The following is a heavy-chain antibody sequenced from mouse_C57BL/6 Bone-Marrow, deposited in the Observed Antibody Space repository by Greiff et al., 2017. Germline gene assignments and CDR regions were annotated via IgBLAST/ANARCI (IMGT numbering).Heavy chain of an antibody. Sequence: VKLQESGPELVKPGASVKISCKASGYAFSSSWMNWVKQRPGKGLEWIGRIYPGDGDTNYNGKFEGKATLTADKSSSTAYMQLSSLTSEDSAVYFCARWLITTVRKFAYWGQGTLVTVSA. CDR1: GYAFSSSW. V-gene: IGHV1-82*01. J-gene: IGHJ3*01. D-gene: IGHD1-1*01. CDR3: ARWLITTVRKFAY. CDR2: IYPGDGDT.